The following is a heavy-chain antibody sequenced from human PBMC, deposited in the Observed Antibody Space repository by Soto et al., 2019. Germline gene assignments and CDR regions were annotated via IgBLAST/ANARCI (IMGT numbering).Heavy chain of an antibody. CDR1: GYTFTSYD. V-gene: IGHV1-8*01. CDR3: ARESGTTDYSPDY. Sequence: QVQLVQSGAEVKTPGASVKVSCKASGYTFTSYDINWVRQATGQGLEWMGWMNPNSGNTGYAQKFHGRVTMTRNTSRSTAYRELSSLRSEDTAVYYCARESGTTDYSPDYWGQVTLVTVSS. D-gene: IGHD1-7*01. J-gene: IGHJ4*02. CDR2: MNPNSGNT.